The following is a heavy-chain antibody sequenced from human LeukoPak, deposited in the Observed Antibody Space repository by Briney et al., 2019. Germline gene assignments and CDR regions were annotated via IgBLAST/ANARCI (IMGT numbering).Heavy chain of an antibody. CDR1: GYTFTGYY. V-gene: IGHV1-2*02. D-gene: IGHD5-18*01. CDR2: INPNSGGT. J-gene: IGHJ5*02. Sequence: ASVKVSCKASGYTFTGYYMHWVRQAPGQGLEWMGWINPNSGGTNYAQKFQGRVTMTRDTSISTACMELSRLRSDDTAVYYCARDYQDTAMVRVEGPTRFDPWGRGTLVTVSS. CDR3: ARDYQDTAMVRVEGPTRFDP.